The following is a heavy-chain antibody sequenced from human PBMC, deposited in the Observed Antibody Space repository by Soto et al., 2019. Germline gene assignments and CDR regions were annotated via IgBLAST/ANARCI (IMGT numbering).Heavy chain of an antibody. V-gene: IGHV3-73*01. CDR1: GFTFSGSA. CDR2: IRSKANSYAT. D-gene: IGHD3-3*01. Sequence: PGGSLRLSCAASGFTFSGSAMHWVRQASGKGLEWVGRIRSKANSYATAYAVSLEGRFTISRDDSRNTAYLQMNSLKTEDTAVYYCARGVYDFWSGDPKGLDYWGQGTVVTVSS. J-gene: IGHJ4*02. CDR3: ARGVYDFWSGDPKGLDY.